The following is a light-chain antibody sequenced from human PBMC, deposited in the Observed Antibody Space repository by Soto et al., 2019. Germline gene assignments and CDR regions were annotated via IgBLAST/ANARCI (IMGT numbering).Light chain of an antibody. CDR3: QQYYSSPYT. Sequence: DIVMTQSPDSLAVSLGERATINCKSSQSVLYSSNNKNYLAWYQQKPGQHTKAVIYWASTRESGVPDRFSGSGSCTDFSLPVSSMLAEDVAVYYCQQYYSSPYTFGQGTKLEIK. CDR1: QSVLYSSNNKNY. CDR2: WAS. J-gene: IGKJ2*01. V-gene: IGKV4-1*01.